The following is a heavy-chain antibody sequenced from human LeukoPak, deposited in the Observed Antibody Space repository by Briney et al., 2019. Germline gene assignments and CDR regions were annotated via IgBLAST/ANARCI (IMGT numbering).Heavy chain of an antibody. Sequence: ASVKVSCKASGYTFTSYAMHWVRQAPGQRLEWMGWINAGNGNTKYPQKFQGRVTITRDTSASTAYMELSSLRSEDTAVYYCARGYCSSTSCYVPFDYWGQGTLVTVSS. V-gene: IGHV1-3*01. J-gene: IGHJ4*02. CDR2: INAGNGNT. D-gene: IGHD2-2*01. CDR3: ARGYCSSTSCYVPFDY. CDR1: GYTFTSYA.